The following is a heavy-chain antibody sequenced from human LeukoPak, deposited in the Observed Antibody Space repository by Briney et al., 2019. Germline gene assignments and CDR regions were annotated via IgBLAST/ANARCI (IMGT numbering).Heavy chain of an antibody. CDR1: GGTFSSYA. CDR2: IIPILGIA. V-gene: IGHV1-69*04. D-gene: IGHD2-2*02. Sequence: SVKVSCKASGGTFSSYAISWVRQAPGQGLEWMGRIIPILGIANYAQKFQGRVTITADKSTSTAYMELSSLRSEDTAVYYCARASPYCSSTSCYIYYYYGMDVWGQGTTVTVSS. CDR3: ARASPYCSSTSCYIYYYYGMDV. J-gene: IGHJ6*02.